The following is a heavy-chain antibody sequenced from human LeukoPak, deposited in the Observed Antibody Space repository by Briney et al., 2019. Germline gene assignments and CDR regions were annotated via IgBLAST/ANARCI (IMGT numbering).Heavy chain of an antibody. V-gene: IGHV3-23*01. CDR2: ISGSGGST. D-gene: IGHD2-21*01. CDR3: AKVSSLLLASYMDV. J-gene: IGHJ6*03. Sequence: GGSLRLSCAASGFTFSSYAMSWVRQAPGKGLEWVSAISGSGGSTYYADSVKGRFTISRDNSKNTLYLQMNSLRAEDTAVYYCAKVSSLLLASYMDVWGKGTTVTVSS. CDR1: GFTFSSYA.